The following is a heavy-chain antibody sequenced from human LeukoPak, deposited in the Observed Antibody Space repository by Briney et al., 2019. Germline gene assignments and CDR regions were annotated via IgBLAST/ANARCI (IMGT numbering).Heavy chain of an antibody. CDR3: AAVVVVAATGYPDAFDI. D-gene: IGHD2-15*01. CDR2: IYPGDSDT. V-gene: IGHV5-51*01. Sequence: GESLKISCKGSGYSFTSYWIGWVRQMPGKCLEWMGIIYPGDSDTRYSPSFQGQVTISADKSISTAYLQWSSLKASDTAMYYCAAVVVVAATGYPDAFDIWGQGTMVTVSS. CDR1: GYSFTSYW. J-gene: IGHJ3*02.